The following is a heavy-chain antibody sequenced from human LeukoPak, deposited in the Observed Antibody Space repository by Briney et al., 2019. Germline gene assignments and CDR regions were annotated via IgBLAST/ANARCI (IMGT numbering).Heavy chain of an antibody. CDR2: IYTSGST. D-gene: IGHD3-3*01. CDR1: GGSISSYY. V-gene: IGHV4-4*07. CDR3: ASEAYDQVMDV. Sequence: SETLSLTCTVSGGSISSYYWSWIRQPVGKGLEWIGRIYTSGSTNYNPSLKSRVTMSVDTSKNQFSLKLSSVTAADTAVYYCASEAYDQVMDVWGQGTTVTVSS. J-gene: IGHJ6*02.